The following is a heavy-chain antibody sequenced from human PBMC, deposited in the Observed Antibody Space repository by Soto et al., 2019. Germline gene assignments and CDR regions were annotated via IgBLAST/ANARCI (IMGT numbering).Heavy chain of an antibody. CDR2: ISGSGGST. CDR1: GFTFSSYA. CDR3: AKDRGVVFGRTGILTNDY. D-gene: IGHD1-1*01. Sequence: GGSLRLSCAASGFTFSSYAMSWVRQAPGKGLEWVSAISGSGGSTYYADSVKGRFTISRDNSKNTLYLQMNSLRAEDTAVYYCAKDRGVVFGRTGILTNDYWGQGTLVTVSS. J-gene: IGHJ4*02. V-gene: IGHV3-23*01.